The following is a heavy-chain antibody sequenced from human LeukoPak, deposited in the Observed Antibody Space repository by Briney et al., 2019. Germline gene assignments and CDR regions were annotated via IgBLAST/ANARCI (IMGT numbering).Heavy chain of an antibody. V-gene: IGHV3-53*01. D-gene: IGHD2-21*02. CDR1: GFTVSSNY. Sequence: GGSLRLSCVVSGFTVSSNYMSWVRQAPGKGLEWVSVIYRDGSTYYADSVKGRFTISRDSSNNTLNLQMNSLRAEDTAVYYCTRGGGAFCGTDCHRTFDYWGQGTLVTVSS. CDR3: TRGGGAFCGTDCHRTFDY. CDR2: IYRDGST. J-gene: IGHJ4*02.